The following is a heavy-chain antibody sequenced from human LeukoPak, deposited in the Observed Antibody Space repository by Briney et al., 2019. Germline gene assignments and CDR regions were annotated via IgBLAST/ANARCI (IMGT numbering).Heavy chain of an antibody. D-gene: IGHD1-26*01. Sequence: PGGSLRLSCAASGFIFSDHYMDWVRQAPGRGLEWVGRTKNKAQGYTTEYAASVKGRFTISRDDSENSLYLQMNSLKTEGTAMYYCAKWDTGRFSDWGQGTLVTVSS. V-gene: IGHV3-72*01. CDR1: GFIFSDHY. CDR3: AKWDTGRFSD. J-gene: IGHJ4*02. CDR2: TKNKAQGYTT.